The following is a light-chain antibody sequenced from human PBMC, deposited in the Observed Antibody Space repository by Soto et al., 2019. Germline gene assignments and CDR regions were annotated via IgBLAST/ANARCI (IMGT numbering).Light chain of an antibody. J-gene: IGKJ5*01. Sequence: EVVLTQSPVTLSLSPGERATLSCRASQSVSSYLAWYQQKPGQAPRLLIYDASNRATGIPARFSGSGSGTDFTLTISSLEPEDFAVYYCQQRSNWPITFGQGTRLEI. CDR1: QSVSSY. CDR3: QQRSNWPIT. CDR2: DAS. V-gene: IGKV3-11*01.